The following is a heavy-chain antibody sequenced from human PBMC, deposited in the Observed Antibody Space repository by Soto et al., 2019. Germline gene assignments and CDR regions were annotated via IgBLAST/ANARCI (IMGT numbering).Heavy chain of an antibody. Sequence: QVQLVQSGAEVKKPGSSVKVSCKASGGTFSSYTISWVRQAPGQGLEWMGRIIPILGIANYAQKFQGRVTITADKSTSTAYMELSSLRSEDTAVYYCARSWAYYGSGRDAFDIWGQGTMVTVSS. CDR3: ARSWAYYGSGRDAFDI. CDR2: IIPILGIA. CDR1: GGTFSSYT. V-gene: IGHV1-69*02. J-gene: IGHJ3*02. D-gene: IGHD3-10*01.